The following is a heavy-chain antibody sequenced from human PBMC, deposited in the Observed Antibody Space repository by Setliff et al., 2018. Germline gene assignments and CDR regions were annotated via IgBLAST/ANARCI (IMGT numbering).Heavy chain of an antibody. J-gene: IGHJ4*02. CDR3: ARGDPGFVVAVSDY. D-gene: IGHD2-15*01. V-gene: IGHV3-7*01. CDR2: IKQDGSDT. CDR1: GFTFSRYW. Sequence: LRLSCAASGFTFSRYWMSWVRQAPGKGLEWVANIKQDGSDTYYMDSVKGRFTISRDNAKKSLYLQMNSLRAADTAIYYCARGDPGFVVAVSDYWGQGTLVTVSS.